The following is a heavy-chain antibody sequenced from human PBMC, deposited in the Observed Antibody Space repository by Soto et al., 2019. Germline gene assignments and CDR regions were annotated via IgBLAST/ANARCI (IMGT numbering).Heavy chain of an antibody. CDR3: ATDALDPRDCSSTSCHSGY. V-gene: IGHV1-24*01. D-gene: IGHD2-2*01. Sequence: ASVKVSCKVSGYTLTELSMHWVRQAPGKGLEWMGGFDPEDGETIYAQKFQGRVTMTEDTSTDTAYMELSSLRSEVTAVYYCATDALDPRDCSSTSCHSGYWGQGTLVTVSS. CDR2: FDPEDGET. CDR1: GYTLTELS. J-gene: IGHJ4*02.